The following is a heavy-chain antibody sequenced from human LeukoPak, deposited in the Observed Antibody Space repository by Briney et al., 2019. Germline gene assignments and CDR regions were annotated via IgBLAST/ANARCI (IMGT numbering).Heavy chain of an antibody. CDR1: GGSIISYY. D-gene: IGHD4-17*01. CDR3: ARNPVTTKYFDY. Sequence: PSETLSLTCTVSGGSIISYYWSWIRQPPGKGLEWIGYIYYSGGTNYSPSLKSRVSISLDTPKNQFPLRLTSVTAADTAVYYCARNPVTTKYFDYWGQGTLVTVSS. J-gene: IGHJ4*02. V-gene: IGHV4-59*01. CDR2: IYYSGGT.